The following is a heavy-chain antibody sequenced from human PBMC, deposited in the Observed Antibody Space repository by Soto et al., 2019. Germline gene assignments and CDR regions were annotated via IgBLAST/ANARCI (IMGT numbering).Heavy chain of an antibody. CDR3: AKERMGYYYGLDV. V-gene: IGHV3-30*18. CDR1: GFTFTTYG. Sequence: GGSLRLSCAASGFTFTTYGIHWVRQAPGKGLEWVAVISSDGGKSYFADSVKGRFTISRDNSMNTVYLQINNVRAEDTAVYYCAKERMGYYYGLDVWGQGTTVTVSS. CDR2: ISSDGGKS. J-gene: IGHJ6*02. D-gene: IGHD6-13*01.